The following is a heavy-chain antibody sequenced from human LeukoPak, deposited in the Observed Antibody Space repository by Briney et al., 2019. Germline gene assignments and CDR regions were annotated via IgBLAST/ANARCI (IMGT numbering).Heavy chain of an antibody. CDR3: ARDLRLYAGNDWDY. D-gene: IGHD1-1*01. V-gene: IGHV3-48*01. CDR1: GFTFSSYA. Sequence: GGSLRLSCAASGFTFSSYAMSWVRQAPGKGLEWVSYISTSSSTIYYADSVEGRFTISRDNAKNSLYLQMNSLRAEDTAVYYCARDLRLYAGNDWDYWGQGTLVTVSS. J-gene: IGHJ4*02. CDR2: ISTSSSTI.